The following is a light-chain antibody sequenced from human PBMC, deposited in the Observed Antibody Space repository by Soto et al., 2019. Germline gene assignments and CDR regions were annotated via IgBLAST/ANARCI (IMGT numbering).Light chain of an antibody. CDR2: GTS. J-gene: IGKJ5*01. Sequence: ETVMTQSPATLSVSPGERATLSCRASQSVSTNLAWYQQKPGQAPRLLIYGTSTRATGIPARFSGSGSGTDFTLTVSRLEPEDFALYHCQQYGNSPITFGQGTRLE. V-gene: IGKV3-15*01. CDR1: QSVSTN. CDR3: QQYGNSPIT.